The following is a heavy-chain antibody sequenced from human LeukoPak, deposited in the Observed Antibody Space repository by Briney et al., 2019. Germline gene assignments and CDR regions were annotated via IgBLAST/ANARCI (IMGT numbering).Heavy chain of an antibody. J-gene: IGHJ3*02. CDR2: ISSSSSYI. Sequence: GGSLRLSCAASGFTFSSYSMNWVRQAPGKGLEWVSSISSSSSYIYYADSVKGRFTISGDNAKNSLYLQMNSLRAEDTAVYYCARDLGDYYDSRLGAFDIWGQGTMVTVSS. D-gene: IGHD3-22*01. V-gene: IGHV3-21*01. CDR3: ARDLGDYYDSRLGAFDI. CDR1: GFTFSSYS.